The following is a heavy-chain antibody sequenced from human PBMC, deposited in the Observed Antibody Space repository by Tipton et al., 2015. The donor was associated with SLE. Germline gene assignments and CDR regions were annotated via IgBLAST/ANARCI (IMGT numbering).Heavy chain of an antibody. J-gene: IGHJ4*02. D-gene: IGHD2-15*01. CDR1: GGSFSGYY. CDR3: ARGGGSPSY. V-gene: IGHV4-34*01. CDR2: INHSGST. Sequence: TLSLTCAVYGGSFSGYYWIWIRQPPGKGLEWIGEINHSGSTNYNPSLKSRVTISVDMSKNQFSLKLTSVTAADTAVYYCARGGGSPSYWGQGTLVTVSS.